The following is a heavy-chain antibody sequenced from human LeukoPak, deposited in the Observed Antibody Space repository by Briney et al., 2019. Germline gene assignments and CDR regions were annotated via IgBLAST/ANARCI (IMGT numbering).Heavy chain of an antibody. J-gene: IGHJ4*02. D-gene: IGHD6-13*01. CDR2: INPNSGGT. Sequence: GASVKVSCKASGYTFTKYGITWVRQAPGQGLEWMGWINPNSGGTNYAQKFQGRVTMTRDTSISTAYMELSRLRSDDTAVYYCARDIEQQLDYWGQGTLVTVSS. CDR1: GYTFTKYG. CDR3: ARDIEQQLDY. V-gene: IGHV1-2*02.